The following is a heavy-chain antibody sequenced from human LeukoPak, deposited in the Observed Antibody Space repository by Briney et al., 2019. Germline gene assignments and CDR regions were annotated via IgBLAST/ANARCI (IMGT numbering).Heavy chain of an antibody. J-gene: IGHJ4*02. CDR1: EYTGPGYY. CDR3: ARISYYYDRDY. D-gene: IGHD3-22*01. V-gene: IGHV1-2*02. Sequence: GAPVIDSYKASEYTGPGYYMQWVGQAPGQGREWMGWINPNSGGTNYAQKCQGRVTMTRDKSNSTAYMELSRLRSDDTAVYYCARISYYYDRDYRGQGTLGTVSP. CDR2: INPNSGGT.